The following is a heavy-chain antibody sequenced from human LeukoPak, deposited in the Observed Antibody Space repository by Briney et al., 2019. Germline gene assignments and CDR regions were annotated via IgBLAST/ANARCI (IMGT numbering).Heavy chain of an antibody. CDR2: FYYGGNT. D-gene: IGHD3-3*01. J-gene: IGHJ4*02. CDR3: ARREASYDFWAY. CDR1: GYAISSGYY. Sequence: SETLSLTCAVSGYAISSGYYWGWIRQPPGKGLEWIGSFYYGGNTYYNPSLKSRVTISVDTSKNQFSLKLSSVTAADTAVYYCARREASYDFWAYWGQGALVTVSS. V-gene: IGHV4-38-2*01.